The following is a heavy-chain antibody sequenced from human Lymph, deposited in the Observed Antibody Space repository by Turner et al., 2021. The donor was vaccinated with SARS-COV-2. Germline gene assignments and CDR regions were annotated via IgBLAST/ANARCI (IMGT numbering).Heavy chain of an antibody. D-gene: IGHD3-3*01. CDR2: ISSRSSYI. J-gene: IGHJ6*02. Sequence: EVQLVESGGGLVKPGGSLRLSCAASGFTFSSYSMNWVRQAPGKGLELVSSISSRSSYIYNADSVKGRFTISRENAKNSLYLQMNSLRAEDTAVYYCARDYYDFWSGYNSYYYGMDVWGQGTTVTVSS. CDR1: GFTFSSYS. CDR3: ARDYYDFWSGYNSYYYGMDV. V-gene: IGHV3-21*01.